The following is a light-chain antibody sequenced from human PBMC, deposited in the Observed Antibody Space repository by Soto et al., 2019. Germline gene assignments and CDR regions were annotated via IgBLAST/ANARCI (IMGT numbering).Light chain of an antibody. J-gene: IGKJ4*01. CDR3: QQFNDFPLT. CDR1: QDISSA. Sequence: IQLTQSPSSLSASVGDRVTITCRAGQDISSALAWYQQKPGKAPKLLLYDASSLDAGVPSRFSGSGSGTDFTLSITSLRPEDYATYYCQQFNDFPLTFGGGTKVQIK. V-gene: IGKV1D-13*01. CDR2: DAS.